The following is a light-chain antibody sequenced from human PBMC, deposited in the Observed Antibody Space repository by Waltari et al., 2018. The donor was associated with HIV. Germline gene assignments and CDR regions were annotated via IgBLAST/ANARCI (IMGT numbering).Light chain of an antibody. Sequence: DIVMTQSPDSLPVSLGERATINCKSSQSLYSSNNKNYLVWYQQKPGQPPKLLIYWASTRESGVPDRFSGSGSGTDFTLTISSLQAEDVAVYYCQQYYVTSPLTFGGGTKVEIK. CDR1: QSLYSSNNKNY. CDR3: QQYYVTSPLT. CDR2: WAS. V-gene: IGKV4-1*01. J-gene: IGKJ4*01.